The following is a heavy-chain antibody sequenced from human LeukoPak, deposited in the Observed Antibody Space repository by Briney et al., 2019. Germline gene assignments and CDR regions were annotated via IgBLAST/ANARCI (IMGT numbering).Heavy chain of an antibody. V-gene: IGHV3-23*01. CDR2: ISGSGGST. Sequence: GGSLRLSCAASGFTFSSYAMSWVRRAPGKGLEWVAAISGSGGSTYYADSVKGRFTIARDNSKKTLYLQMNSLRAADTAVYYRAHPPQLHDGSGYYHYWGQGTLVTVSS. D-gene: IGHD3-22*01. CDR1: GFTFSSYA. CDR3: AHPPQLHDGSGYYHY. J-gene: IGHJ4*02.